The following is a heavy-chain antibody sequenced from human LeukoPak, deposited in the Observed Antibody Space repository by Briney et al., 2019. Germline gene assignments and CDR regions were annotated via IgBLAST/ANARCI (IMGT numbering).Heavy chain of an antibody. J-gene: IGHJ4*02. CDR2: IIPIFGTA. D-gene: IGHD3-10*01. Sequence: ASVKVSSKASGGTFSSYAISWVRQAPGQGLEWMGGIIPIFGTANYAQKFQGRVTITADESTSTAYMELSSLRSEDTAVYYCATGSGRHLAAPYWGQGTLVTVSS. V-gene: IGHV1-69*13. CDR1: GGTFSSYA. CDR3: ATGSGRHLAAPY.